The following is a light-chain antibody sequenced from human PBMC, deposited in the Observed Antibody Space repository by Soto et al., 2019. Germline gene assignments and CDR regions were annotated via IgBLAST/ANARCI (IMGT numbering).Light chain of an antibody. CDR2: DAS. CDR3: QQRSNWPPIT. Sequence: VMTQSPDTLSASPGERATLSCRASQSVSRYLAWYQQKPGQAPRLLIYDASNRATGIPARFSGSGSGTDFTLTISGLEPEDFAVYYCQQRSNWPPITFGQGARLEIK. CDR1: QSVSRY. V-gene: IGKV3-11*01. J-gene: IGKJ5*01.